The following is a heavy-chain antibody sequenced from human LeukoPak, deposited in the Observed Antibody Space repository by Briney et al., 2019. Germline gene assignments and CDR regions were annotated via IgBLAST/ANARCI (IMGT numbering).Heavy chain of an antibody. Sequence: SETLSPTCTVSGGSISSYYWSWIRQPPGKGLEWIGYIYYSGSTNYNPSLKSRVTISVDTSKNQFSLKLSSVTAADTAVYYCARRGIAAAGNVIDYWGQGTLVTVSS. CDR2: IYYSGST. CDR1: GGSISSYY. D-gene: IGHD6-13*01. CDR3: ARRGIAAAGNVIDY. V-gene: IGHV4-59*01. J-gene: IGHJ4*02.